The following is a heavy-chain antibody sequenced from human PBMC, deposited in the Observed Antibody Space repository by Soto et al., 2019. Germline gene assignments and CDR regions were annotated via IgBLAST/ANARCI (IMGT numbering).Heavy chain of an antibody. Sequence: EVQLVESGGGLVQPGGSLRLSCTASGFTFSTHSINWVRQAPGKGLEWVSYISSSSSSMEYGDSVKGRFTVSRDNAKNSLYLQMNSLRVEDTAVYYCARGSGDHGDYTDYWGQGTLVTVSS. V-gene: IGHV3-48*01. CDR2: ISSSSSSM. J-gene: IGHJ4*02. D-gene: IGHD4-17*01. CDR1: GFTFSTHS. CDR3: ARGSGDHGDYTDY.